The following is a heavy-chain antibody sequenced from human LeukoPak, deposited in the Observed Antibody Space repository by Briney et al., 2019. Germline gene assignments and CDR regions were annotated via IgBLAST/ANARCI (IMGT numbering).Heavy chain of an antibody. CDR1: GYTFTSYY. Sequence: ASVKVSCKASGYTFTSYYMHWVRQAPGQGRECMGIINPSSCSTSYAQKFQGRVTKTRDMSTSTVSMELTSVRSEDTAVYYCARASRSWTHETNSFDPWGQGTLVTVSS. CDR3: ARASRSWTHETNSFDP. V-gene: IGHV1-46*01. CDR2: INPSSCST. J-gene: IGHJ5*02. D-gene: IGHD6-13*01.